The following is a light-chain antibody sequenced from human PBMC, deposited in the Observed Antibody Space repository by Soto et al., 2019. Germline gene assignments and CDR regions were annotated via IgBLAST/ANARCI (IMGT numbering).Light chain of an antibody. J-gene: IGKJ2*01. Sequence: DIQMTQSPSSLSASVGDRVTITCRANQTITRYLNWYQQKPGTAPKLLIYAASSLQEGVPSRFRGSGSGTDFXLTXSNLQPEDFAAYSCQQSFSFPVTFGQGTKLEIK. V-gene: IGKV1-39*01. CDR1: QTITRY. CDR2: AAS. CDR3: QQSFSFPVT.